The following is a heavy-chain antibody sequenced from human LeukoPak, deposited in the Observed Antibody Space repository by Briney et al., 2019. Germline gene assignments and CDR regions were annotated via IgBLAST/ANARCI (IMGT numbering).Heavy chain of an antibody. CDR2: IIPIFGIA. V-gene: IGHV1-69*04. CDR3: ARATRGIKDDFWSGFNWFDP. D-gene: IGHD3-3*01. J-gene: IGHJ5*02. Sequence: ASVKVSCKASGGTFSSYATSWVRQAPGQGLEWMGRIIPIFGIANYAQKFQGRVTITADKSTSTAYMELGSLRSEDTAVYYCARATRGIKDDFWSGFNWFDPWGQGTLVTVSS. CDR1: GGTFSSYA.